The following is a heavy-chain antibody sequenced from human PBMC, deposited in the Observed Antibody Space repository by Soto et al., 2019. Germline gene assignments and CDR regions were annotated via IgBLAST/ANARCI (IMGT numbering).Heavy chain of an antibody. CDR1: GGIFSNYA. D-gene: IGHD6-6*01. V-gene: IGHV1-69*13. Sequence: SVKVSCKASGGIFSNYAISWVRQAPGQGLEWMGGFIPVFGTTNYAQKFQGRVTIIADASTDTAYMELNSLRSEDTAIYYCARSIGSSSFYFDFWGQGTLVTV. CDR2: FIPVFGTT. J-gene: IGHJ4*02. CDR3: ARSIGSSSFYFDF.